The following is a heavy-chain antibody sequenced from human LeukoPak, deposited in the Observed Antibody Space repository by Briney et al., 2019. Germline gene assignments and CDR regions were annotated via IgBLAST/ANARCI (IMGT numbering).Heavy chain of an antibody. D-gene: IGHD3-10*01. J-gene: IGHJ4*02. Sequence: ASVKVSCKDSGYTFTSYYMHWVRQAPGQGREWRGMINPSGGRTSYAQKFQGRVTMTRDRDTRTVYMELSSRRSEDTAVYYCARSRGGGYYFDYWGQGTLVIVSS. CDR1: GYTFTSYY. V-gene: IGHV1-46*01. CDR2: INPSGGRT. CDR3: ARSRGGGYYFDY.